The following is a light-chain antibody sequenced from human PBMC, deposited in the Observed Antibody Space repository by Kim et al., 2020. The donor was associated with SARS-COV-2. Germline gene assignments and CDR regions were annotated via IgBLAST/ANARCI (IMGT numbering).Light chain of an antibody. Sequence: SSLPHPRSVSGSPGQSVTISCTGTSSDVGSYNYVSWYQQHPGKAPKVMIYDVSKRPSGVPDRFSGSKSGNTASLTISGLQADDEADYYCCSYAGTFTSLFGGGTQLTVL. V-gene: IGLV2-11*01. CDR1: SSDVGSYNY. CDR3: CSYAGTFTSL. J-gene: IGLJ2*01. CDR2: DVS.